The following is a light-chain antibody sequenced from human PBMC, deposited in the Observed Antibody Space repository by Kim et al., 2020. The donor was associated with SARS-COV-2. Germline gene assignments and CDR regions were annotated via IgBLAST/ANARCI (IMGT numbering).Light chain of an antibody. CDR1: ALGNQY. CDR2: QDS. CDR3: QAADSSSVV. J-gene: IGLJ2*01. Sequence: SYELTQPPSVSVSPGQTARITCSGDALGNQYAYWYQQKPGQSPVLVIYQDSKRPSGIPERFSGSNSGTTVTLTISGTQAVDEADYYCQAADSSSVVFGVG. V-gene: IGLV3-1*01.